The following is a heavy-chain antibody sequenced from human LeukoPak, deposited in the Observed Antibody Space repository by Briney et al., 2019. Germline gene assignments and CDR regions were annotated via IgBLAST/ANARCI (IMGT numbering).Heavy chain of an antibody. D-gene: IGHD5-18*01. CDR3: ATIRDTAHRYWYFDL. CDR2: MYYSGST. V-gene: IGHV4-59*03. J-gene: IGHJ2*01. CDR1: GDSLSSYY. Sequence: SETLSLTCTVSGDSLSSYYWSWLRQPPGKGLEWIGYMYYSGSTSYNPSLKSRVTMSVDTSKNQFSLKLSSVTAADTAVYYCATIRDTAHRYWYFDLWGRGTLVIVSS.